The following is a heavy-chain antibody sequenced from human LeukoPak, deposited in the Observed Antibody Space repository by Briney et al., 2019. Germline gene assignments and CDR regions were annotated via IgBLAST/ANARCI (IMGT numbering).Heavy chain of an antibody. Sequence: GGSLRLSCAASGFTFSSYGMSWVRQAPGKGLEWVSAISGSGGSTYYADSVKGRFTISRDNSKNTLYLQMNSLRAEDTAVYYCAKDNVVVVVAATGAFDYWGQGTLVTVSS. CDR1: GFTFSSYG. CDR3: AKDNVVVVVAATGAFDY. D-gene: IGHD2-15*01. J-gene: IGHJ4*02. CDR2: ISGSGGST. V-gene: IGHV3-23*01.